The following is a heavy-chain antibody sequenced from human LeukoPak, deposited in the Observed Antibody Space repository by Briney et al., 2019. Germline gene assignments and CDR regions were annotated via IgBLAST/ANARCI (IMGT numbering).Heavy chain of an antibody. CDR2: IYYSGST. Sequence: PSDTLSLTCTVSGGSISSYYWNWLRQPPGKGLEWIGYIYYSGSTNYNPSLKSRVTISVDTSKNQFSLKLSAVTAADTAVYYCARLRYDSSGYRSSSYYFEYWGQGTLVTVSS. D-gene: IGHD3-22*01. CDR3: ARLRYDSSGYRSSSYYFEY. V-gene: IGHV4-59*07. CDR1: GGSISSYY. J-gene: IGHJ4*02.